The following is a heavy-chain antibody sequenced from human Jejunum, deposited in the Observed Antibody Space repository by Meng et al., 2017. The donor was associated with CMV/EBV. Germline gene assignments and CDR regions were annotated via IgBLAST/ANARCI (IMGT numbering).Heavy chain of an antibody. CDR2: INPIGGSA. D-gene: IGHD2-15*01. J-gene: IGHJ4*02. CDR1: TYTHYD. Sequence: TYTHYDMHRIRKAPEQRLEWMRIINPIGGSATYAQKFQGRVTMTRDMSTTTVYLELSSLRTEDTAVYYCARDLGGSYYLDYWGQGTVVTRLL. CDR3: ARDLGGSYYLDY. V-gene: IGHV1-46*01.